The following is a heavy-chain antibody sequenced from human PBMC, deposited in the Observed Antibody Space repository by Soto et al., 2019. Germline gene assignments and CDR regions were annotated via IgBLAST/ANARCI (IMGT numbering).Heavy chain of an antibody. CDR2: IYYSGST. Sequence: SETLSLTCTVSGGSVSSGSYYWSWIRQPPGKGLEWIGYIYYSGSTNYNPSLKSRVTISVDTSKNQFSLKLSSVTAADTAVYYCARNWREDYYGMDVWGQGTTVTVSS. CDR3: ARNWREDYYGMDV. D-gene: IGHD1-26*01. J-gene: IGHJ6*02. CDR1: GGSVSSGSYY. V-gene: IGHV4-61*01.